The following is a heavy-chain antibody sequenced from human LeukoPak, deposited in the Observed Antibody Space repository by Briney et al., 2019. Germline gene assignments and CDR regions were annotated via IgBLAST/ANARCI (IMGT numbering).Heavy chain of an antibody. D-gene: IGHD3-3*01. CDR2: IYTSGST. CDR3: ARAGYYDFWSGYNYYYMDV. CDR1: GGSISSYY. V-gene: IGHV4-4*07. J-gene: IGHJ6*03. Sequence: SETLSLTCTVSGGSISSYYWSWIRQPAGKGLEWIGRIYTSGSTNYNPSLKSRVTISVDTSKNQFSLKLSSVTAADTAVYYCARAGYYDFWSGYNYYYMDVWGKGTTVTVSS.